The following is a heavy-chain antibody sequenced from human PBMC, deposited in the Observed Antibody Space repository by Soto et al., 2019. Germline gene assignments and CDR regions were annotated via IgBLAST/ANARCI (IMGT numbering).Heavy chain of an antibody. CDR2: IYHSGST. CDR3: ARRALYSSGWYDFDY. V-gene: IGHV4-39*01. CDR1: LDSFSSTDYY. J-gene: IGHJ4*02. Sequence: PSETLSLTCTVSLDSFSSTDYYWGWIRQPPGKGLEWIGSIYHSGSTYYNPSLQSRVTISVDTSKNQFSLKLSSVTAADTAVYYCARRALYSSGWYDFDYWGQGTLVTVSS. D-gene: IGHD6-19*01.